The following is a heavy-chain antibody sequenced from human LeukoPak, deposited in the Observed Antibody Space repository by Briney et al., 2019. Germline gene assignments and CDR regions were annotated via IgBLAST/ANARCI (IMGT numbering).Heavy chain of an antibody. Sequence: SVKVSCRASGGTFSSYAISWVRQAPGQGLEWMGGIIPIFGTANYAQKFQGRVTITADESTSTAYMELSSLRSEDTAVYYCARDRLLEDRDFYNYYYMDVWGKGTTVTVSS. CDR2: IIPIFGTA. J-gene: IGHJ6*03. CDR3: ARDRLLEDRDFYNYYYMDV. V-gene: IGHV1-69*01. D-gene: IGHD1-1*01. CDR1: GGTFSSYA.